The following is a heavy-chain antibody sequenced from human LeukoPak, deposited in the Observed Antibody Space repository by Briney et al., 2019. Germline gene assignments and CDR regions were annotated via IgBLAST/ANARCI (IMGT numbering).Heavy chain of an antibody. Sequence: SETLSLTCTVSGGSISSYYWSWIRQPPGKGLEWIGYIFYTGTTNYNFSLKSRLTISVDTSKNQFSLRLTSVTAADTAVYYCARGWGYFDYWGQGTLVTVSS. V-gene: IGHV4-59*01. CDR3: ARGWGYFDY. CDR2: IFYTGTT. D-gene: IGHD6-19*01. CDR1: GGSISSYY. J-gene: IGHJ4*02.